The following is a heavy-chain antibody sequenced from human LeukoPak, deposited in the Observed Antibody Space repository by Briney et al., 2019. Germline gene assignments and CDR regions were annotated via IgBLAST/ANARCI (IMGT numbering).Heavy chain of an antibody. CDR2: IYYSGST. D-gene: IGHD6-6*01. CDR1: GGSISSYY. Sequence: SEALSLTCTVSGGSISSYYWSWIRQPPGKGLEWIGYIYYSGSTNYNPSLKSRVTISVDTSKNQFSLKLSSVTAADTAVYYCARDTSSSFDYWGQGTLVTVSS. V-gene: IGHV4-59*01. J-gene: IGHJ4*02. CDR3: ARDTSSSFDY.